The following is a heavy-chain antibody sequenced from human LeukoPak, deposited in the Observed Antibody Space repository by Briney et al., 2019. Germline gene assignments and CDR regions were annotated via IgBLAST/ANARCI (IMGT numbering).Heavy chain of an antibody. CDR1: GYTFTSYY. V-gene: IGHV1-46*01. CDR3: AGGHCSSTSCYTAGYYYYYMDV. CDR2: INPSGGST. D-gene: IGHD2-2*02. J-gene: IGHJ6*03. Sequence: ASVKVSRKASGYTFTSYYTHWVRQAPGQGLEWMGIINPSGGSTSYAQKFQGRVTMTRDTSTSTVYMELSSLRSEDTAVYYCAGGHCSSTSCYTAGYYYYYMDVWGKGTTVTVSS.